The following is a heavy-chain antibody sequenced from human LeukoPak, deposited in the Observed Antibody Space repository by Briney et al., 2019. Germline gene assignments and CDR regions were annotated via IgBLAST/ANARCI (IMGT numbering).Heavy chain of an antibody. CDR2: IYYSGST. J-gene: IGHJ4*02. V-gene: IGHV4-59*08. CDR1: GDSVSSHY. D-gene: IGHD6-19*01. CDR3: ARGSGWFAY. Sequence: SETLSLTCTVSGDSVSSHYWSWIRQPPGKGLEWIGYIYYSGSTNYNPSLKSRVTISVDTSKNQFSLKLNSVTATDTAVYYCARGSGWFAYWGQGTLVTVSS.